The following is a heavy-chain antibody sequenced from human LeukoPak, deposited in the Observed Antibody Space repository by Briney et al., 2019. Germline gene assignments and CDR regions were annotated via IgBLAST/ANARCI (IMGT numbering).Heavy chain of an antibody. CDR3: ARDLDGFEY. Sequence: SQTLSLTCAISGDSASSNSAAWNWMRQSSSRGLEWLGRTYYRSRWYNDYAVSVQSRITINPDTSKNQFSLQLNSVTPEDTAVYYCARDLDGFEYWGQGTLVTVSS. CDR1: GDSASSNSAA. V-gene: IGHV6-1*01. J-gene: IGHJ4*02. CDR2: TYYRSRWYN.